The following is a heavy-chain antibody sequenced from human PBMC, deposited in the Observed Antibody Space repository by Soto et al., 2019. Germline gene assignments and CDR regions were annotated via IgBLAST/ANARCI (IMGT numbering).Heavy chain of an antibody. Sequence: EVQLVESGGGLVKPGGSLRLSCAASGFTFSSYSMNWVRQAPGKGLEWVSSISRSSSYIYYADSVKGRFTISRDNAKNSLYLQMNSLRAEDTAVYYCARGLNWQQLRYFDYWGQGTLVTVSS. D-gene: IGHD6-13*01. CDR3: ARGLNWQQLRYFDY. J-gene: IGHJ4*02. V-gene: IGHV3-21*01. CDR1: GFTFSSYS. CDR2: ISRSSSYI.